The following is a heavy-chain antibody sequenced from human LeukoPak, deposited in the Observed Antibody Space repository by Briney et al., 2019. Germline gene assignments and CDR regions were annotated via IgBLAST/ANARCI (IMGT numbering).Heavy chain of an antibody. Sequence: PSETLSLTCAVYGGSFSDYYWSWIRQPPGKGLEWIGEINHSGSTYYNPSLKSRVTISLDTSKSQFSLNLNSVTAADTAVYYCASGINESPLRYFAVWGRGTPVTVSS. CDR1: GGSFSDYY. D-gene: IGHD1-14*01. CDR2: INHSGST. J-gene: IGHJ2*01. V-gene: IGHV4-34*01. CDR3: ASGINESPLRYFAV.